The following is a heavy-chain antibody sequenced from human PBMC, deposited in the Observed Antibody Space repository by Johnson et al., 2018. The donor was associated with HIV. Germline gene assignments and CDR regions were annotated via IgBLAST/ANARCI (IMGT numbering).Heavy chain of an antibody. V-gene: IGHV3-66*01. J-gene: IGHJ3*02. CDR2: IYSGGST. Sequence: VQLVESGGGVVQPGRSLRLSCAASGFTVSSNYMSWVRQAPGKGLEWVSIIYSGGSTYYADSMKGRFTISRDNSKNTLYLQMDRLRAEDTAVYYCARALVITMIVSGTAFDIWGQGTMVTVSS. CDR3: ARALVITMIVSGTAFDI. CDR1: GFTVSSNY. D-gene: IGHD3-22*01.